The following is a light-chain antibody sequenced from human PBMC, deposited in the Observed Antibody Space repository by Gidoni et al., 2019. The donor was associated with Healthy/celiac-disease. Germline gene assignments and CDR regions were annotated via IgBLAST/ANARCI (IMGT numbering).Light chain of an antibody. V-gene: IGKV2-28*01. CDR2: LGS. J-gene: IGKJ2*01. CDR3: MQALQTPYT. Sequence: VLTQSPLSLPVTPGEPASISCRSSQSLLHSNGYNYLDWYLQKPGQSPQLLIYLGSNRASGVPDRFSGSGSGTDFTLKISRVEAEDVGVYYCMQALQTPYTFGQGTKLEIK. CDR1: QSLLHSNGYNY.